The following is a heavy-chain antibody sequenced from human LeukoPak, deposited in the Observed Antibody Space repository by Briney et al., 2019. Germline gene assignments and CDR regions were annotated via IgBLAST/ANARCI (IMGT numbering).Heavy chain of an antibody. CDR1: GYTFTGYY. V-gene: IGHV1-2*02. J-gene: IGHJ4*02. CDR2: INPNSGGT. CDR3: YYRVSSGYLT. D-gene: IGHD3-22*01. Sequence: ASVKVSCKASGYTFTGYYMHWVRQAPGQGLEWMGWINPNSGGTYYAQKFQGRVSMTRDTSISTAYMELSSLKSDDTAVYYCYYRVSSGYLTWGQGTLVAVSS.